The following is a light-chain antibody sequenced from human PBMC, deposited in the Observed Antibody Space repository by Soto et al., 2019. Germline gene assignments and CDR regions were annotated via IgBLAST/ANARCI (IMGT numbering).Light chain of an antibody. V-gene: IGLV2-11*01. CDR3: CSNAGSDTVI. Sequence: QSALTQPRSVSASPGQSVTISCTGTSSDVGGYNFVSWYQQYPGRAPKLIIYDVTKRPSGVPHRFSGSKSGNTASLSISGLQPEDEADYYCCSNAGSDTVIFGGGTKLTVL. CDR2: DVT. J-gene: IGLJ2*01. CDR1: SSDVGGYNF.